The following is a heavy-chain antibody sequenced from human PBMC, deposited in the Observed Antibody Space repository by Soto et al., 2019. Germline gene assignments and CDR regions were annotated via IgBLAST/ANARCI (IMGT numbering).Heavy chain of an antibody. Sequence: GESLKISGKGCGYIFTSYWIGWVRQTPGKGLEWMGIIYPGDSDTRYSPSFKGQVTISADTSISTAYLQWSSLKASATAMYYCARPSSGSYYGIDYWGQGTLVTVSS. V-gene: IGHV5-51*01. CDR2: IYPGDSDT. D-gene: IGHD1-26*01. CDR3: ARPSSGSYYGIDY. J-gene: IGHJ4*02. CDR1: GYIFTSYW.